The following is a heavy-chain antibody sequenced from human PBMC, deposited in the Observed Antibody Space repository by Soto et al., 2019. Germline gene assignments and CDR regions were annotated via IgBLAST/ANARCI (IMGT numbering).Heavy chain of an antibody. J-gene: IGHJ4*01. Sequence: SETLSLTCTVSGDSINSHYWTWTRQSPGKGLEWIGYIYYSGDTNYNPSLKSRVTISMDTSRNQFSLRLASVTAADTAVYYCARTLSIATRQFDFWGHGILVTVSS. CDR2: IYYSGDT. CDR3: ARTLSIATRQFDF. D-gene: IGHD6-6*01. V-gene: IGHV4-59*11. CDR1: GDSINSHY.